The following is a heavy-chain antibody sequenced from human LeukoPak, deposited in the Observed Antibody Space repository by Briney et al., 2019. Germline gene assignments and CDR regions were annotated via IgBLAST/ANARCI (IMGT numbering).Heavy chain of an antibody. J-gene: IGHJ4*02. D-gene: IGHD6-19*01. CDR3: ARGYSSGWGPFDY. Sequence: GGSLRLSCAASGFNFANHAMSWVRQTPGKGLEWVSAISGGGDITYYADSVRGRFTISRDNSKDTLFLQMHSLRPGDTAVYYCARGYSSGWGPFDYWGQGTLVTVSS. CDR1: GFNFANHA. V-gene: IGHV3-23*01. CDR2: ISGGGDIT.